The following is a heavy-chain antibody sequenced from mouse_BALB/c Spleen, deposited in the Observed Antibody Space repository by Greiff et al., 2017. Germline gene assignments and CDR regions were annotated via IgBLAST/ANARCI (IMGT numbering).Heavy chain of an antibody. Sequence: QVQLQQPGAELVRPGASVKLSCKASGYTFTSYWINWVKQRPGQGLEWIGNIYPSDSYTNYNQKFKDKATLTVDKSSSTAYMQLNSLTSEDSAVYYCAREDGNYGYFDYWGQGTTLTVSS. CDR1: GYTFTSYW. CDR2: IYPSDSYT. V-gene: IGHV1-69*02. D-gene: IGHD2-1*01. J-gene: IGHJ2*01. CDR3: AREDGNYGYFDY.